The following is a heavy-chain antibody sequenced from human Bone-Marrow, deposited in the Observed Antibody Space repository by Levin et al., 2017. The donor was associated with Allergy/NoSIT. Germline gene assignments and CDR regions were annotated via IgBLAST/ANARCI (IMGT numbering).Heavy chain of an antibody. CDR1: GFTFSNYA. CDR3: AGGSTTGTTRSDS. J-gene: IGHJ4*02. D-gene: IGHD1-1*01. V-gene: IGHV3-23*01. Sequence: GGSLRLSCAASGFTFSNYAMSWVRQAPGKGLEWISSVVPSGNTYYADSMKGRFTISRDNSKNTLYLQMSSLRAEDTAEYYCAGGSTTGTTRSDSWGQGTLVTVSS. CDR2: VVPSGNT.